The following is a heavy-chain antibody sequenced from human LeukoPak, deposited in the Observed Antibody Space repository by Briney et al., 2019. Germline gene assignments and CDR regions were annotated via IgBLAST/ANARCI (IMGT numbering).Heavy chain of an antibody. CDR2: TYYSGTT. D-gene: IGHD6-19*01. CDR1: GGSTSSYY. J-gene: IGHJ6*02. CDR3: ARDRLAVAGNYYYYGLDV. V-gene: IGHV4-59*01. Sequence: SETLSLTCTVSGGSTSSYYWSWIRQPPGKGLEWIGYTYYSGTTKYNPSLKSRVTISVDTSKNQFSLKLSSVTAADTAVYYCARDRLAVAGNYYYYGLDVWGQGTTVTVSS.